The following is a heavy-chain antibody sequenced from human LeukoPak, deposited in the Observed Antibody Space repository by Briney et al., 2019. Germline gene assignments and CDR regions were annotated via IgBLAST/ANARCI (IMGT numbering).Heavy chain of an antibody. D-gene: IGHD3-22*01. J-gene: IGHJ4*02. CDR2: ISWNSGSI. Sequence: GGSLRLSCAASGFTFDDYAMHWVRQAPGKGLEWVSGISWNSGSIGYADSVKGRFTISRDNAKNSLYLQMNSLRAEDMALYYCAKASSRYYDSSGYYPDWGQGTLVTVSS. CDR1: GFTFDDYA. V-gene: IGHV3-9*03. CDR3: AKASSRYYDSSGYYPD.